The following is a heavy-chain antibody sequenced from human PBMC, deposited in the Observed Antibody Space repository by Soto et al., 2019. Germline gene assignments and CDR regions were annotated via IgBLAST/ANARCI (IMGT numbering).Heavy chain of an antibody. Sequence: QVQLVESGGGVVQPGRSLRLSCAASGFTFSSYGMHWVRQAPGKGLEWVAVIWYDGSNKYYADSVKGRFTISRDNSKNXPYXQXNSLRAEDTAVYYCARDHIGYCSGGSCYARGDWFDPWGQGTLVTVSS. D-gene: IGHD2-15*01. V-gene: IGHV3-33*01. J-gene: IGHJ5*02. CDR3: ARDHIGYCSGGSCYARGDWFDP. CDR1: GFTFSSYG. CDR2: IWYDGSNK.